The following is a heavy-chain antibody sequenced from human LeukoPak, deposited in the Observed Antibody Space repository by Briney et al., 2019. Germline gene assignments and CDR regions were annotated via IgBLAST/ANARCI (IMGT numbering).Heavy chain of an antibody. Sequence: GGSPRLSCAASGFTFSSYGMHWVRQAPGKGLEWVAVISYDGSNKYYADSVKGRFTISRDNSKNTLYLQMNSLRAEDTAVYYCAKDRYDYIWGSYPMAPDYWGQGTLVTVSS. CDR3: AKDRYDYIWGSYPMAPDY. J-gene: IGHJ4*02. CDR2: ISYDGSNK. V-gene: IGHV3-30*18. D-gene: IGHD3-16*02. CDR1: GFTFSSYG.